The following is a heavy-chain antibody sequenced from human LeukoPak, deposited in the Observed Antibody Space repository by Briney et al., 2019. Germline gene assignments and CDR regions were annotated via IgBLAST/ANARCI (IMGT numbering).Heavy chain of an antibody. CDR2: IDHSGST. D-gene: IGHD6-19*01. Sequence: SETLSLTCAVYGGSFSGYYWSWIRQPPGKGLEWIGEIDHSGSTNYNPSLKSRVTISVDTSKNQFSLKLSSVTAADTAVYYCARGSSSGYFDYWGQGTLVTVSS. J-gene: IGHJ4*02. CDR1: GGSFSGYY. V-gene: IGHV4-34*01. CDR3: ARGSSSGYFDY.